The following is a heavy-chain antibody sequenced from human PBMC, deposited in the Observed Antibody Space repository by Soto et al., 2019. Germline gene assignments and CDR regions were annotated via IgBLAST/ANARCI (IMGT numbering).Heavy chain of an antibody. CDR2: INSDGSST. CDR3: ASSYYDFWSGYRDDYYYYGMDV. CDR1: GFTFSSYW. V-gene: IGHV3-74*01. Sequence: GGSLRLSCAASGFTFSSYWMHWVRQAPGKGLVWVSRINSDGSSTSYADSVKGRFTISRDNAKNTLYLQMNSLRAGDTAVYYCASSYYDFWSGYRDDYYYYGMDVWGQGTTVTVSS. D-gene: IGHD3-3*01. J-gene: IGHJ6*02.